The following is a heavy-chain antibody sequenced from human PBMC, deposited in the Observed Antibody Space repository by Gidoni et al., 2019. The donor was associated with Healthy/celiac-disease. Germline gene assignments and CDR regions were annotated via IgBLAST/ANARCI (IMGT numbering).Heavy chain of an antibody. Sequence: QVQLQESGPGLVKPSETLSLTCTVSGGSISSYYWSWIRQPPGKGLEWIGYLYYSGSTNYNPSLKSRVTISVDTSKNQFSLKLSSVTAADTAVYYCARDTSSGYAGRAFDIWGQGTMVTVSS. CDR2: LYYSGST. J-gene: IGHJ3*02. D-gene: IGHD3-22*01. V-gene: IGHV4-59*01. CDR3: ARDTSSGYAGRAFDI. CDR1: GGSISSYY.